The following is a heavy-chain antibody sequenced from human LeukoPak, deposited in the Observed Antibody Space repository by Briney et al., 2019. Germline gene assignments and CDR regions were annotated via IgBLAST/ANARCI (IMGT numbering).Heavy chain of an antibody. CDR3: ARTDYGSGSYYYFDY. V-gene: IGHV1-18*01. CDR2: ISAYNGNT. J-gene: IGHJ4*02. Sequence: GSSVKVSCKASGYIFTSYVSSAVRQAPGQRGEWMGGISAYNGNTNYAQKLQGRVTMTTDTSTSTASLELRSLSSDNTAVSYCARTDYGSGSYYYFDYWGQGTLVTVSS. D-gene: IGHD3-10*01. CDR1: GYIFTSYV.